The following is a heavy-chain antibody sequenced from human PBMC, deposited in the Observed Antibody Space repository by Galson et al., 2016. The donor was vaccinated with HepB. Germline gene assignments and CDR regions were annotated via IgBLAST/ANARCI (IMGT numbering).Heavy chain of an antibody. Sequence: SVKVSCKASGGTSMNYAINWVRQAPGQGLEWMGRMIPVFGTANYAQKFQGRITITADESTITVYMELSSLRSEDTAVYYCARDLEVVAGHGMGVWGQGTTVTVSS. D-gene: IGHD6-19*01. J-gene: IGHJ6*02. V-gene: IGHV1-69*13. CDR2: MIPVFGTA. CDR1: GGTSMNYA. CDR3: ARDLEVVAGHGMGV.